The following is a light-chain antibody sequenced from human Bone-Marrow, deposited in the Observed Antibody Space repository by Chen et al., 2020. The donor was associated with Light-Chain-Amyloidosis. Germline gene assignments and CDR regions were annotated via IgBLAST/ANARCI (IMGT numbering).Light chain of an antibody. CDR2: DVS. J-gene: IGLJ3*02. CDR3: CSYAGSYTHWV. V-gene: IGLV2-11*01. Sequence: QSALTQPRSVSRSPGQSVTISCTGTSSDVGGYNYVSWHQQHPGKAPKLMIYDVSKRPSGVPDRFCGSKSGNTTSLTISGLQAEDEAEYYCCSYAGSYTHWVFGGGTKLTVL. CDR1: SSDVGGYNY.